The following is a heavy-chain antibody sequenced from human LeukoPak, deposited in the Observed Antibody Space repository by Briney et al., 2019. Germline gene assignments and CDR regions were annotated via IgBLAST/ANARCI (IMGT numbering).Heavy chain of an antibody. D-gene: IGHD2-2*01. V-gene: IGHV1-18*01. Sequence: ASVKVSCKASGHTFTSYGISWVRQAPGQGLEWMGWISAYNGNTNYAQKLQGRVTMTTDTSTSTAYMELRSLRSDDTAVYYCARAPSWSTSLLGGNWFDPWGQGTLVTVSS. CDR1: GHTFTSYG. J-gene: IGHJ5*02. CDR3: ARAPSWSTSLLGGNWFDP. CDR2: ISAYNGNT.